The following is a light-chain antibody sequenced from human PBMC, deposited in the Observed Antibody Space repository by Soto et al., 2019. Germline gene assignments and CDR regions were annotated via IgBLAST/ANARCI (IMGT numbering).Light chain of an antibody. CDR3: QQYGSSPWT. CDR2: DAA. Sequence: DIVLTQSPGTLSLSPGDRVTLSCRASQSLSSSYLAWYHQKPGETASLLIYDAASSFASILDRLSGGGSCTDFTLTISRLEPEDFAVYYCQQYGSSPWTFGQGTKVDI. J-gene: IGKJ1*01. CDR1: QSLSSSY. V-gene: IGKV3-20*01.